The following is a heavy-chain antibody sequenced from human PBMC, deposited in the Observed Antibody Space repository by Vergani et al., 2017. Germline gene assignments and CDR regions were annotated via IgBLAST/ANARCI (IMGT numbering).Heavy chain of an antibody. Sequence: QVQLQESGPGLVKSSETLSLTCSVSFDSIRNLYCNWIRQPPGKGLEWIGSIHYSENTNYNPSLKTRVTISVDTSKNQFSLTLTSVTAADQAVYYFASDTHSGQRADRWVQGILVTVTS. V-gene: IGHV4-59*11. CDR2: IHYSENT. D-gene: IGHD6-19*01. J-gene: IGHJ5*02. CDR1: FDSIRNLY. CDR3: ASDTHSGQRADR.